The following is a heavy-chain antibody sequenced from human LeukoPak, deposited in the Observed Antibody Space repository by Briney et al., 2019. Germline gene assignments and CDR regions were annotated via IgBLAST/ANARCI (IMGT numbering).Heavy chain of an antibody. V-gene: IGHV3-74*01. CDR1: GFTFSSDW. Sequence: GGSLRPSCAASGFTFSSDWMHWVRHAPGKGLVWVSRINGDGSSISYADSVKARFTISRDNAKNTLYLQMNSLRVEDTAVYYCARGSWDYDESSGYDYFEYWGQGTLVTVSS. J-gene: IGHJ4*02. CDR2: INGDGSSI. D-gene: IGHD3-22*01. CDR3: ARGSWDYDESSGYDYFEY.